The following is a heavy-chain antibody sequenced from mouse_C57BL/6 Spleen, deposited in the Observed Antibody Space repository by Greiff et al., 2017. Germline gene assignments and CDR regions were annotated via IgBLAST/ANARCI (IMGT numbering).Heavy chain of an antibody. CDR1: GFTFTDYY. D-gene: IGHD1-1*01. CDR3: ARYIRNYYGSRYYAMDY. V-gene: IGHV7-3*01. J-gene: IGHJ4*01. Sequence: EVKLMESGGGLVQPGGSLSLSCAASGFTFTDYYMSWVRQPPGKALEWLGFIRNKANGYTTEYSASVKGRFTISRDNSQSILYLQMNALRAEDSATYYCARYIRNYYGSRYYAMDYWGQGTSVTVSS. CDR2: IRNKANGYTT.